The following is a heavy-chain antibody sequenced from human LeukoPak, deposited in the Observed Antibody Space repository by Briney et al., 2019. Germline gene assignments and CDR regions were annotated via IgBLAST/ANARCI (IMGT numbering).Heavy chain of an antibody. J-gene: IGHJ4*02. CDR2: ISSSSSYI. CDR1: GFTFSSYS. CDR3: ARSSCSGGSCYRGAVDY. V-gene: IGHV3-21*01. Sequence: SGGPLRLSCAASGFTFSSYSMNWVRQAPGKGLEWVSSISSSSSYIYYADSVKGRFTISRDNAKNSLYLQMNSLRAEDTAVYYCARSSCSGGSCYRGAVDYWGQGTLVTVSS. D-gene: IGHD2-15*01.